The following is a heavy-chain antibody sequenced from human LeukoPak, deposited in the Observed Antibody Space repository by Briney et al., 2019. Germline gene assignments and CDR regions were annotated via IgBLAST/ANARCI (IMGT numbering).Heavy chain of an antibody. V-gene: IGHV3-66*01. J-gene: IGHJ5*02. CDR3: ARGYYDILTGYYEKYFDP. Sequence: GGSLRLSCAASGFTVSTNYMSWVRQAPGKGLEWVSVIYDSGSTYYTDSLKDRFTISRDNSKNTLYLQMNGLRDEDTAVYYCARGYYDILTGYYEKYFDPWGQGTLVTISS. CDR1: GFTVSTNY. D-gene: IGHD3-9*01. CDR2: IYDSGST.